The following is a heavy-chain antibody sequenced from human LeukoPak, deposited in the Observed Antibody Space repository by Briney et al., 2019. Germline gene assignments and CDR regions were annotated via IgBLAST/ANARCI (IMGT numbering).Heavy chain of an antibody. Sequence: GGSLRLSCAASGFTFSSYWMHWVRQAPGKGLVWVSRINTDGSSTSYADSVKGRFTISRDNAKNTLYLQMNSLRAKDTAVYFCAKDRNIGPATYYFDSWGQGALVTVSS. CDR3: AKDRNIGPATYYFDS. CDR2: INTDGSST. D-gene: IGHD2-2*01. CDR1: GFTFSSYW. J-gene: IGHJ4*02. V-gene: IGHV3-74*01.